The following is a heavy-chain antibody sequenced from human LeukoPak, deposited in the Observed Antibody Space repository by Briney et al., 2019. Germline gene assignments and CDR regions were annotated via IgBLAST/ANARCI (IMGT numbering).Heavy chain of an antibody. V-gene: IGHV3-64*01. D-gene: IGHD6-19*01. CDR2: ISRDGGST. Sequence: GGSLRLSCAASGFTLSSYSMHWVRQAPGKGLEFVSAISRDGGSTYYANSVKGRFTISRDISKNTLYLQMNSLRAEDTAVYYCASYSSLDYWGQGTLVTVSS. CDR1: GFTLSSYS. CDR3: ASYSSLDY. J-gene: IGHJ4*02.